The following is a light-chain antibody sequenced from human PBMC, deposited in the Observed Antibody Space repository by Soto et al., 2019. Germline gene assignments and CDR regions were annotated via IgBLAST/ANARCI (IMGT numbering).Light chain of an antibody. V-gene: IGKV3-20*01. Sequence: ELEWTQSPGTLPLSPGERATLSFRASQSGSSSSLAWYQQKPGQAPRLLIYGASNRATGIPDRFRGSGSGTHFPVTLTTLEPEDSGVCYCQHFGSSSITLGQGPRVPIK. CDR3: QHFGSSSIT. J-gene: IGKJ5*01. CDR2: GAS. CDR1: QSGSSSS.